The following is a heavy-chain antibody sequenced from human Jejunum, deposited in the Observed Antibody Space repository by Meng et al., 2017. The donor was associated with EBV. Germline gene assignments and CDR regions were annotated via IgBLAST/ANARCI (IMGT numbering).Heavy chain of an antibody. Sequence: HVQLHESGPGLVEPTETLSLTCTVSGGSVSSGTYYWTWIRQPPGKGLEWIGYIYNSGSTNYNPSLKSRVTISLDTSKNQFSLKLSSVTAADTAMYYCARNWNFWGQGTLVTVSS. CDR1: GGSVSSGTYY. J-gene: IGHJ4*02. V-gene: IGHV4-61*01. CDR2: IYNSGST. CDR3: ARNWNF. D-gene: IGHD1-1*01.